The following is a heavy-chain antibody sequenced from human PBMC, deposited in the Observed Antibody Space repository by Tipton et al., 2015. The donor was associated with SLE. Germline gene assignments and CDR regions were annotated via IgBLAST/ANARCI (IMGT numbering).Heavy chain of an antibody. CDR1: GYSISSGYY. V-gene: IGHV4-38-2*01. D-gene: IGHD6-13*01. CDR3: ARYAAGTEFDY. CDR2: IYHSGST. J-gene: IGHJ4*02. Sequence: VKPSETLSLTCAVSGYSISSGYYWGWIRQPPGKGLEWIGSIYHSGSTYYNPSLKSRVTISVDTSKNQFSLKLSSVTAADTAVYYCARYAAGTEFDYWGQGTLVTVSS.